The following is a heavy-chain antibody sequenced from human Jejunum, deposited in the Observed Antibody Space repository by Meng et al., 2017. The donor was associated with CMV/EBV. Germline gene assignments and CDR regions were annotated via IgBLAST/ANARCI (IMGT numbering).Heavy chain of an antibody. CDR1: GATFRNKA. D-gene: IGHD3-3*01. V-gene: IGHV1-69*04. CDR2: IIPLVDKA. Sequence: SCNASGATFRNKAITWVRQAPGQGLEWMGTIIPLVDKATYAQRFQGRVTITADKSTYTAYMELFSLTSEDTAVYFCAREFGSGTFDYWGQGSLVTVSS. CDR3: AREFGSGTFDY. J-gene: IGHJ4*02.